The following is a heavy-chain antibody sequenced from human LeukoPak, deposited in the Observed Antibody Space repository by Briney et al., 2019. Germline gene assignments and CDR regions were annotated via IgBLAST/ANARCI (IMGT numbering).Heavy chain of an antibody. D-gene: IGHD3-10*01. Sequence: SQTLSLTCTVSGGSISSGSYYWSWIRQPAGKGLEWIGRIYTSGSTNYNPSLKSRVTISADTSKNQFSLKLSSVTAADTAVYYCARAEALSSYYYYYGMDVWGQGTTVTVSS. V-gene: IGHV4-61*02. J-gene: IGHJ6*02. CDR3: ARAEALSSYYYYYGMDV. CDR2: IYTSGST. CDR1: GGSISSGSYY.